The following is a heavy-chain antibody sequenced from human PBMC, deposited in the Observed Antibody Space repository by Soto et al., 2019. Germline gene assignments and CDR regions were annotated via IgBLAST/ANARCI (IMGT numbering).Heavy chain of an antibody. D-gene: IGHD3-10*01. CDR1: GGSISSSSYY. CDR2: IYYSGST. J-gene: IGHJ6*02. CDR3: ARGVLIWFGEPYGMDV. Sequence: PSETLSLTCTVSGGSISSSSYYWGWIRQPPGKGLEWIGSIYYSGSTYYNPSLKSRVTISVDTSKNQFSLKLSSVTAADTAVYYCARGVLIWFGEPYGMDVWGQGTKVTVSS. V-gene: IGHV4-39*01.